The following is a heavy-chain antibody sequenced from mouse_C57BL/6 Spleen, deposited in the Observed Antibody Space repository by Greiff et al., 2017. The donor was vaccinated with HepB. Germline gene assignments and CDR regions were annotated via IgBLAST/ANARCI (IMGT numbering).Heavy chain of an antibody. D-gene: IGHD4-1*01. J-gene: IGHJ2*01. CDR1: GFTFSSYA. CDR3: ARVSSWVFDY. CDR2: ISDGGSYT. Sequence: EVQLVESGGGLVKPGGSLKLSCAASGFTFSSYAMSWVRQTPEKRLEWVATISDGGSYTYYPDNVKGRFTISRDNAKNNLYLQMSPLKSEDTAMYSCARVSSWVFDYWGQGTTLTVSS. V-gene: IGHV5-4*01.